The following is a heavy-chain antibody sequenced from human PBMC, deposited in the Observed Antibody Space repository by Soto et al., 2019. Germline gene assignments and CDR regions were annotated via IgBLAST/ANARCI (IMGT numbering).Heavy chain of an antibody. J-gene: IGHJ4*02. CDR2: INTDASSK. CDR3: ARELNDYPYYFDY. V-gene: IGHV3-74*03. CDR1: GVTFIPNW. D-gene: IGHD4-17*01. Sequence: TGGSLRLSCASSGVTFIPNWMHWVRQAPGKGLEWVARINTDASSKTYADAVKGRFTISRDNATATVYLHMTSLRLEDTAVYYCARELNDYPYYFDYWGQGTLVTVSS.